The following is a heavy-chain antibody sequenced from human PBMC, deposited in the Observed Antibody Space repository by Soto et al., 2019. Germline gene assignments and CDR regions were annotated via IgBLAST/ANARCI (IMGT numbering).Heavy chain of an antibody. D-gene: IGHD2-15*01. J-gene: IGHJ4*02. CDR1: GGSISSGGYS. Sequence: LALTCAVSGGSISSGGYSWSWIRQPPGKGLEWIGYIYHSGSTYYNPSLKSRVTISVDRSKNQFSLKLSSVTAADTAVYYCAVVVVAATGRYFDYWGQGTLVPVSS. CDR2: IYHSGST. V-gene: IGHV4-30-2*01. CDR3: AVVVVAATGRYFDY.